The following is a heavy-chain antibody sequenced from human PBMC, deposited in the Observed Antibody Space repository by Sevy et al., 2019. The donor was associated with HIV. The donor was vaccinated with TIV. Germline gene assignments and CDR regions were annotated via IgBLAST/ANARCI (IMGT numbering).Heavy chain of an antibody. D-gene: IGHD6-13*01. V-gene: IGHV1-2*02. J-gene: IGHJ2*01. CDR1: GYTFTDFY. CDR3: ARGIAAGGTDWYFDL. Sequence: ASVKVSCKASGYTFTDFYIHWVRQAPGQGLEWMGWINPKTGGTNNELKFQDRVTMSRDTSISTHFIEMTRLRSDDTAVYYCARGIAAGGTDWYFDLWGRGTLVTVSS. CDR2: INPKTGGT.